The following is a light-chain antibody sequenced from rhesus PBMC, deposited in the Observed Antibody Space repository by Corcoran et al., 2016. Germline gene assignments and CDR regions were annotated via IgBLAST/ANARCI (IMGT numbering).Light chain of an antibody. Sequence: DIQMTQSPSSLSASVGDTVTITCRASQSISSWLAWYQQKPGKAPKLLIYKASPLQSGVTSRFSGSGSATDFTLTISSLQSEDFATYYCQQYSRSPYSFGQGTKVEIK. V-gene: IGKV1-22*01. CDR2: KAS. J-gene: IGKJ2*01. CDR3: QQYSRSPYS. CDR1: QSISSW.